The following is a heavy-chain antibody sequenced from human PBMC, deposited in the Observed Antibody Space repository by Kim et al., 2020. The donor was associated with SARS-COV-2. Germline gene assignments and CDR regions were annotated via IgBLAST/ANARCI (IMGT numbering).Heavy chain of an antibody. D-gene: IGHD3-22*01. Sequence: GGSLRLSCAASGFTFSSYDMHWVRQATGKGLEWVSAIGTAGDTYYPGSVKGRFTISRENAKNSLYLQMNSLRAGDTAVYYCARGIGYYDSRDDGMDVWGQGTTVTVSS. CDR2: IGTAGDT. V-gene: IGHV3-13*01. CDR3: ARGIGYYDSRDDGMDV. CDR1: GFTFSSYD. J-gene: IGHJ6*02.